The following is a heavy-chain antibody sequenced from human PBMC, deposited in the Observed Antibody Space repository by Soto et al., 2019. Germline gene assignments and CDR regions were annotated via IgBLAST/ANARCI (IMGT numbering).Heavy chain of an antibody. J-gene: IGHJ6*02. CDR1: GFSLSTSGVG. D-gene: IGHD2-21*02. CDR3: IQSRCGGDCLQSYASHYYYGMDV. Sequence: QITLKESGPTLVKPTQTLTLTCTFSGFSLSTSGVGVGWIRQPPGKALEWLALIYWDDDKRYSPSLRSRLTISKDTSTNQGVITMTNLAPVDTATYYCIQSRCGGDCLQSYASHYYYGMDVWGQGTTVTVSS. V-gene: IGHV2-5*02. CDR2: IYWDDDK.